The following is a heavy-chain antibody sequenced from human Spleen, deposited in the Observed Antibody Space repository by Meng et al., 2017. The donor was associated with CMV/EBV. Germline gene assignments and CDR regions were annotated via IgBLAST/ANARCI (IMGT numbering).Heavy chain of an antibody. CDR1: GFSFSTSW. CDR3: ARGNKWNPGGLDL. D-gene: IGHD1-1*01. CDR2: MKQDGSEK. J-gene: IGHJ6*02. V-gene: IGHV3-7*01. Sequence: GESLKISCAASGFSFSTSWMTWVRQAPGKGLEWVASMKQDGSEKYYVDSVKGRFTISRDNAKNSLYLQMNSLRVEDTAVYYCARGNKWNPGGLDLWGQGTTVTVSS.